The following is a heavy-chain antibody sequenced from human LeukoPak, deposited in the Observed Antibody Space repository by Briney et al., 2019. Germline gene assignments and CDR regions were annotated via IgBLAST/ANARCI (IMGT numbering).Heavy chain of an antibody. CDR1: GGSFSGYY. D-gene: IGHD6-13*01. CDR3: ARQGSSSSPLDY. CDR2: INHSGST. J-gene: IGHJ4*02. V-gene: IGHV4-34*01. Sequence: SETLSLTCAVYGGSFSGYYWSWIRQPPGKGLEWIGEINHSGSTNYNPSLKSRVTISVDTSKNQFSLKLSSVTAADTAVYYCARQGSSSSPLDYWGQGTLVTVSS.